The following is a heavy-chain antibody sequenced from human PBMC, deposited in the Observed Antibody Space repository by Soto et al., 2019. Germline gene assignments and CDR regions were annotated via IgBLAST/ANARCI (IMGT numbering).Heavy chain of an antibody. Sequence: QVQLVESGGGVVQPGRSLRLSCAASGFTFSSYAMHWVRQAPGKGLEWVAVISYDGSNKYYADSVKGRFTISRDNSKNTLYLQMNSLRAADTAVYYCARARGGYGRKGAIDYWGQGTLVTVSS. D-gene: IGHD3-10*01. CDR2: ISYDGSNK. J-gene: IGHJ4*02. V-gene: IGHV3-30-3*01. CDR3: ARARGGYGRKGAIDY. CDR1: GFTFSSYA.